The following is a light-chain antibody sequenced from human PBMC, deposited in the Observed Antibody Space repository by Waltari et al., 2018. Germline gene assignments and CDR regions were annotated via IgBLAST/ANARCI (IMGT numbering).Light chain of an antibody. V-gene: IGLV2-14*01. CDR2: EVS. CDR1: NSDIGAYNY. J-gene: IGLJ2*01. CDR3: SSYTSSDTMI. Sequence: QSALTQPASVSGSPGQSITISCTGTNSDIGAYNYVSWYQQHPGKAPKLIIFEVSNRPAGGSNRFSGSKSGNTASLTISGLQPEDEADYYCSSYTSSDTMIFGTGTKLTVL.